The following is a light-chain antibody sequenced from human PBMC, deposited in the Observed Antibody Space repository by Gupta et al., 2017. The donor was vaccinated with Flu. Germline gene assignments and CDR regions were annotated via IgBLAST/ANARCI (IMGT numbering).Light chain of an antibody. J-gene: IGLJ3*02. V-gene: IGLV6-57*01. CDR1: SGSIASNY. Sequence: ESPGQTVTISCTRSSGSIASNYVQWYQQRPGSSPTTVIYEDNRRPSGVPDRFSGSIDSSSNSASLTISGLKTADAAAYYCQSYDANNRVFG. CDR2: EDN. CDR3: QSYDANNRV.